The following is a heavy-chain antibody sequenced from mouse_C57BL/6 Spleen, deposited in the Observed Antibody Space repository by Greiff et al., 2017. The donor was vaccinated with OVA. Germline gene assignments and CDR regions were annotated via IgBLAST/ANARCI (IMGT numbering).Heavy chain of an antibody. D-gene: IGHD1-1*01. CDR1: GFNIKDDY. J-gene: IGHJ2*01. CDR2: IDPENGDT. V-gene: IGHV14-4*01. Sequence: EVKLQESGAELVRPGASVKLSCTASGFNIKDDYMHWVKQRPEQGLEWIGWIDPENGDTEYASKFQGKATITADTSSNTAYLQLSSLTSEDTAVYDCTTGTTVVATDYWGQGTTLTVSS. CDR3: TTGTTVVATDY.